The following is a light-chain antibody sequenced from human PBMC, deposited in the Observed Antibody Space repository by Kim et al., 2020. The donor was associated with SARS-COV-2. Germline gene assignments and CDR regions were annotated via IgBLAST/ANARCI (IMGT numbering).Light chain of an antibody. CDR2: EGT. Sequence: GQSITIPCTGTSSDVGAYNRVSWYQQYPGKVPKLMIYEGTKRPSGVSRRFSGSKSGNSASLTISGLQADDEAVYYCCSYAGSSTFVFGTGTQVTVL. J-gene: IGLJ1*01. V-gene: IGLV2-23*01. CDR3: CSYAGSSTFV. CDR1: SSDVGAYNR.